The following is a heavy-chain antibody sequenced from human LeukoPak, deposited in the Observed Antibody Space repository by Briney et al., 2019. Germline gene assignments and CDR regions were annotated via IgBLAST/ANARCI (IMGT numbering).Heavy chain of an antibody. CDR2: IYPGDSDT. CDR1: GYSVDTDW. J-gene: IGHJ2*01. V-gene: IGHV5-51*01. Sequence: KYGESLKISCKASGYSVDTDWLAWVRQMPGKGLEWMGNIYPGDSDTRYSPSFEGQVSISADESITTAYLQLSSLKASDTAIYYCARLRNTASSYWYFDLWGPGTLVTVSS. CDR3: ARLRNTASSYWYFDL. D-gene: IGHD1-14*01.